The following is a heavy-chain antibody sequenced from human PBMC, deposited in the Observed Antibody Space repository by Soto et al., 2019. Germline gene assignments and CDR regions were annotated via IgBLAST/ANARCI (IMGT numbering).Heavy chain of an antibody. CDR2: ISGSGGST. CDR1: GFTFSSYA. D-gene: IGHD3-10*01. J-gene: IGHJ4*02. CDR3: AKDPDSIGEFLYGDFDY. Sequence: ESGGGLVQPGGSLRLSCAASGFTFSSYAMSWVRQAPGKGLEWVSAISGSGGSTYYADSVKGRFTISRDNSKNTLYLQMNSLRAEDTAVYYCAKDPDSIGEFLYGDFDYWGQGTLVTVSS. V-gene: IGHV3-23*01.